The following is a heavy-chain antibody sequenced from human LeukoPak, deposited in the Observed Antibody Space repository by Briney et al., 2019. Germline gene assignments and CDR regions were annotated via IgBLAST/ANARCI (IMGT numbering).Heavy chain of an antibody. CDR3: AKVGGSGSLDYYYYYMDV. Sequence: GGSLRLSCAASGFTFSSYAMSWVRRAPGKGLEWVSAISGSGGSTYYADSVKGRFTISRDNSKNTLYLQMNSLRAEDTAVYYCAKVGGSGSLDYYYYYMDVWGKGTTVTVSS. V-gene: IGHV3-23*01. D-gene: IGHD3-10*01. J-gene: IGHJ6*03. CDR2: ISGSGGST. CDR1: GFTFSSYA.